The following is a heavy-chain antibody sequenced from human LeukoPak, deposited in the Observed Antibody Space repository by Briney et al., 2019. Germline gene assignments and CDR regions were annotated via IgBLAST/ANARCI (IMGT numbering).Heavy chain of an antibody. CDR3: ARCTTDYYYMDV. Sequence: SVKVSCKASGGTFSSYAISWVRQAPGQGLEWMGRIIPIFGTANYAQKFQGRVTITTDESTSTAHMELSSLRSEDTAVYYCARCTTDYYYMDVWGEGTTVTVSS. CDR2: IIPIFGTA. CDR1: GGTFSSYA. D-gene: IGHD4-17*01. J-gene: IGHJ6*03. V-gene: IGHV1-69*05.